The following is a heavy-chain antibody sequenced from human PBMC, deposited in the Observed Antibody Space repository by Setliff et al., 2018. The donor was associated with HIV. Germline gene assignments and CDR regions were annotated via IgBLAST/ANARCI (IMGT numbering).Heavy chain of an antibody. J-gene: IGHJ6*02. CDR3: ARPQWELGVDYYGMDV. D-gene: IGHD1-26*01. CDR1: GDTLSIHP. V-gene: IGHV1-69*05. Sequence: ASVKVSCKASGDTLSIHPISWVRQAPGRGLDWMGGIIPAFGTANYAQKFQGRVTITTDESTSTAYMELSSLRSEDTAVYYCARPQWELGVDYYGMDVWGQGTTVTVSS. CDR2: IIPAFGTA.